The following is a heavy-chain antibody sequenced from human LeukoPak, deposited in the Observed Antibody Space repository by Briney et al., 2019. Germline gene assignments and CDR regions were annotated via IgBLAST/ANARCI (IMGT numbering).Heavy chain of an antibody. J-gene: IGHJ4*02. D-gene: IGHD6-19*01. Sequence: GRSLRLSCGASGFTFSSYAMHWVRQAPGKGLEWVAVISYDGSNKYYADSVKGRFTISRDNSKNTLYLQMNSLRAEDTAVYYCASSYSSGWYEDYWGQGALVTVSS. CDR2: ISYDGSNK. CDR1: GFTFSSYA. V-gene: IGHV3-30-3*01. CDR3: ASSYSSGWYEDY.